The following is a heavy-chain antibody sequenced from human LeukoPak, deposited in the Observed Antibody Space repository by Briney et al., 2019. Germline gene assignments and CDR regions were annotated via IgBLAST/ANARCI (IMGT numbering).Heavy chain of an antibody. D-gene: IGHD3-22*01. CDR2: IRSKANTYAT. J-gene: IGHJ5*02. CDR1: GFTLSGSA. V-gene: IGHV3-73*01. Sequence: GGSLKLSCAASGFTLSGSAMHWVRQASGKGLEWVGRIRSKANTYATAYAASVRGRFTISRDESKNTAYLQMKSLKTEDTAVYYCTRRSTDDSSGYYSTWGQGTLVTVSS. CDR3: TRRSTDDSSGYYST.